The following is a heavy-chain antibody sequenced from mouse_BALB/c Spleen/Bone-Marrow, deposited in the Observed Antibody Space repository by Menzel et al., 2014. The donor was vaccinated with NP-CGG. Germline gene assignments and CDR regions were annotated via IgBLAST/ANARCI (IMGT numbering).Heavy chain of an antibody. Sequence: VQLQQSGLGLVQPSQSLSITCTVSGFSFPNYGVHWVRQSPGKGLEWLGVIWSGGSTDYNAAFISRLSISKDNSKSQVFFKMNSLQVNDTAIYYCARNPVGRNYFDYWGQGTTLTVSS. CDR2: IWSGGST. D-gene: IGHD4-1*01. V-gene: IGHV2-2*02. CDR1: GFSFPNYG. CDR3: ARNPVGRNYFDY. J-gene: IGHJ2*01.